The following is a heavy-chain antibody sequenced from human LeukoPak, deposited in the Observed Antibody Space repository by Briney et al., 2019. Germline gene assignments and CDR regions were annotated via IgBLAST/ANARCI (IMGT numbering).Heavy chain of an antibody. CDR1: GFTFSSYG. V-gene: IGHV3-33*01. J-gene: IGHJ4*02. Sequence: GGSLRLSCAASGFTFSSYGMHWVRQAPGKGLEWVAVIWYDGSNKYYADSVKGRFTISRDNSKNTLYLQMNSLRAEDTAVYYCARCSRRRRLLLDYWGQGTLVTVSS. CDR3: ARCSRRRRLLLDY. CDR2: IWYDGSNK. D-gene: IGHD2-15*01.